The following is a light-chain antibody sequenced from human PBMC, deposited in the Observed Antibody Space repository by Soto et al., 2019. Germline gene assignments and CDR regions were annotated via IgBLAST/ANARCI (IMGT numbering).Light chain of an antibody. Sequence: DIVMTQSPLSLSVTPGEPASISCRSSQSLLHRSGYTSLDWYLQKPGQSPQLLIYMGSNRASGVPDRFSGSGSGTDFTLKISRVEAEDVGVYYCMQSLQTRTFGGGTKVDI. CDR2: MGS. CDR1: QSLLHRSGYTS. V-gene: IGKV2-28*01. J-gene: IGKJ4*01. CDR3: MQSLQTRT.